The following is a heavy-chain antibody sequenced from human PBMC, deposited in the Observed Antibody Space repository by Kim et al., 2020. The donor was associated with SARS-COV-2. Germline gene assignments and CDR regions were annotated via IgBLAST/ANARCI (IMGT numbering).Heavy chain of an antibody. CDR3: ARDREVGYGSGSYYKIWDYYYGMDV. CDR2: ISYDGSNK. D-gene: IGHD3-10*01. J-gene: IGHJ6*02. CDR1: GFTFSSYA. V-gene: IGHV3-30*04. Sequence: GGSLRLSCAASGFTFSSYAMHWVRQAPGKGLEWVAVISYDGSNKYYADSVKGRFTISRDNSKNTLYLQMNSLRAEDTAVYYCARDREVGYGSGSYYKIWDYYYGMDVWGQGTMVTVSS.